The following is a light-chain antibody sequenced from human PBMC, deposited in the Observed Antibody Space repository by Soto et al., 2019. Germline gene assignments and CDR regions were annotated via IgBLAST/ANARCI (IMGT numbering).Light chain of an antibody. CDR1: QDINIY. CDR3: QQYDILPIT. Sequence: DIQMTQSPSSLFASVGDRVTITCPATQDINIYVNWYQQKPGKAPNLLIYDASNLEIGVPSRFSGSGSGTHFTFIISSLQTEDIGIYYCQQYDILPITFGRGTRLEIK. CDR2: DAS. J-gene: IGKJ5*01. V-gene: IGKV1-33*01.